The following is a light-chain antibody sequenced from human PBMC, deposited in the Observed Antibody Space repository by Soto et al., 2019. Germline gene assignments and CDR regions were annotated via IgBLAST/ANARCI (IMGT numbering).Light chain of an antibody. V-gene: IGKV3-20*01. Sequence: ELVLTQSPGTLSLSPGERATLSCRASQSVSSSYLAWYQQQPGQAPRLLIYGASNRATGIPDRFSGSGSGTDFTLTISRLEPEDFAVYFCQKYSRSSPFTFGQGTKVEIK. CDR3: QKYSRSSPFT. CDR2: GAS. J-gene: IGKJ2*01. CDR1: QSVSSSY.